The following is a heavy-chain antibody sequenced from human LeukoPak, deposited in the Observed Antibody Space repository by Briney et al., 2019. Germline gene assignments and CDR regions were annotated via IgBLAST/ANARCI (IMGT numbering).Heavy chain of an antibody. J-gene: IGHJ4*02. D-gene: IGHD3-10*01. V-gene: IGHV1-69*13. CDR3: ARSPHYMVRGVIRSPFDY. CDR2: IIPIFGTA. CDR1: GGTFSSYA. Sequence: SVTVSCKASGGTFSSYAISWVRQAPGQGLEWMGGIIPIFGTANYAQKFQGTVTITADESTSTAYMELSSLRSEDTAVYYCARSPHYMVRGVIRSPFDYWGQGTLGTVSS.